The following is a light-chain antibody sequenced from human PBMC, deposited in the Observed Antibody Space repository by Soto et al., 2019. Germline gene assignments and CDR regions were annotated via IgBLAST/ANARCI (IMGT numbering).Light chain of an antibody. CDR2: AAS. CDR3: QQRGA. CDR1: QSIGDH. J-gene: IGKJ4*01. Sequence: DIQMTQSPSSLSASVGDRVTITCRASQSIGDHLNWYQQKPGKAPKLLIYAASSLHSWVPSRFNGRGSGTEFTLTISRLEPENCGTYYCQQRGAFGRGTRGEIK. V-gene: IGKV1-39*01.